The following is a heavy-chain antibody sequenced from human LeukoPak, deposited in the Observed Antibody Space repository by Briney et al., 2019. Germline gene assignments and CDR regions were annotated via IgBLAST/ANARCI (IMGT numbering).Heavy chain of an antibody. Sequence: SCKASGGTFSSYAISWVRQAPGKGLEWVSAISGSGGSTYYADSVKGRFTISRDNSKNTLYLQMNSLRAEDTAVYYCAKDMGARPTRGFDYWGQGTLVTVSS. D-gene: IGHD1-26*01. CDR2: ISGSGGST. CDR1: GGTFSSYA. J-gene: IGHJ4*02. V-gene: IGHV3-23*01. CDR3: AKDMGARPTRGFDY.